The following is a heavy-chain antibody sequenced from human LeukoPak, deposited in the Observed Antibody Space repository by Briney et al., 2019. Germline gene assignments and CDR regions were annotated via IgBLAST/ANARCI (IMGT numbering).Heavy chain of an antibody. CDR3: TRAAPYGTSWYGKDDN. V-gene: IGHV3-23*01. D-gene: IGHD6-13*01. Sequence: GGSLRLSCAASGFTLSSYPMNWVRQAPGKGLEWVSTFVRGSTYYADTVQGRVTTSRDNSKNTLYLQMNSLRAEDKAVYFCTRAAPYGTSWYGKDDNWGQGTLVAVSS. J-gene: IGHJ1*01. CDR2: FVRGST. CDR1: GFTLSSYP.